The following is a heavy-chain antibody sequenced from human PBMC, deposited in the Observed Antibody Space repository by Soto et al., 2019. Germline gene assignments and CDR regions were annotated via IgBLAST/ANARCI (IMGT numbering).Heavy chain of an antibody. V-gene: IGHV3-9*01. D-gene: IGHD4-17*01. CDR3: AKDLYGDYVSAFDI. J-gene: IGHJ3*02. Sequence: EVQLVESGGGLVQPGRSLRLSCAASGFTFDDYAMHWVRQAPGKGLEWVSGISWNSGSIGYADSVKGRSTISRDNAKNSLYLQMNSLRAEDTALYYCAKDLYGDYVSAFDIWGQGAMVTVSS. CDR2: ISWNSGSI. CDR1: GFTFDDYA.